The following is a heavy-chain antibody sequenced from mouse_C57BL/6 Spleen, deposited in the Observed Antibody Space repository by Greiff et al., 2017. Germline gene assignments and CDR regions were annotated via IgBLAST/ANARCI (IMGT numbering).Heavy chain of an antibody. D-gene: IGHD4-1*01. J-gene: IGHJ4*01. Sequence: QVQLQQSGAELVMPGASVKLSCKASGYTFTSYWMHWVKQRPGQGLEWIGEIDPSDSYTNYNQKFKGKSTLTADKSSSTAYMQLSSLTSYDSAVVYCAGSSGTNYAMDYWGQGTSVTVSS. CDR1: GYTFTSYW. V-gene: IGHV1-69*01. CDR3: AGSSGTNYAMDY. CDR2: IDPSDSYT.